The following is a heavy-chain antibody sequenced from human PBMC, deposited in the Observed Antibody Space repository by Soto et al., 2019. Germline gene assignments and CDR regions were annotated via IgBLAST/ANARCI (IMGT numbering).Heavy chain of an antibody. D-gene: IGHD3-22*01. CDR1: GGSISTSAYY. J-gene: IGHJ5*02. Sequence: SETLSLTCTVSGGSISTSAYYWGWIRQPPGKGLEWIGTIYYSGTSYHNPSLKSRVTISVDTSKNQFSLTLTSVTAADTAVYYCARGRVVITTVWFDPWGQGTLVTVSS. CDR2: IYYSGTS. CDR3: ARGRVVITTVWFDP. V-gene: IGHV4-39*07.